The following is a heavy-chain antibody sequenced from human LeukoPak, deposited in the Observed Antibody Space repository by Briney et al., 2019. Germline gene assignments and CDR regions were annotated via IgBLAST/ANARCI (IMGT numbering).Heavy chain of an antibody. CDR3: ARARTTVTNYYYYYMDV. V-gene: IGHV1-69*13. Sequence: SVKVSCKASGGTFSSYAISWVRQAPGQGLEWVGGIIPIFGTANYAQKFQGRVTITAGESTSTAYMELSSLRSEDTAVYYCARARTTVTNYYYYYMDVWGKGTTVTVSS. J-gene: IGHJ6*03. D-gene: IGHD4-17*01. CDR1: GGTFSSYA. CDR2: IIPIFGTA.